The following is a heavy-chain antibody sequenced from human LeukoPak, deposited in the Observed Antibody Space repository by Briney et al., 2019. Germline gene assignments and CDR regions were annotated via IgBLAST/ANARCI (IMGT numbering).Heavy chain of an antibody. J-gene: IGHJ4*02. CDR1: GFTFSTYG. D-gene: IGHD5-24*01. CDR3: AKEGRSLQTY. Sequence: GRSLRLSCAASGFTFSTYGMHWVRQAPGKGLEWVANIKEDGTETYYVDSVKGRFTISRDNAKNSLYLQMNSLRVEDTAVYYCAKEGRSLQTYWGQGTLVTVSS. V-gene: IGHV3-7*03. CDR2: IKEDGTET.